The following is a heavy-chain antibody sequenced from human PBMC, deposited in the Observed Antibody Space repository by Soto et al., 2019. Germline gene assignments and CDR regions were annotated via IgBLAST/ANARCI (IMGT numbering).Heavy chain of an antibody. V-gene: IGHV1-2*02. Sequence: SVKVSCKASGYTFTGYYMHWVRQAPGQGLEWMGWINPNSGGTNYAQKFQGRVTMTRDTSISTAYMELSRLRSDDTAVYYCARAEDRSRYYGMDVWGQGTTVTVSS. CDR1: GYTFTGYY. CDR2: INPNSGGT. CDR3: ARAEDRSRYYGMDV. J-gene: IGHJ6*02.